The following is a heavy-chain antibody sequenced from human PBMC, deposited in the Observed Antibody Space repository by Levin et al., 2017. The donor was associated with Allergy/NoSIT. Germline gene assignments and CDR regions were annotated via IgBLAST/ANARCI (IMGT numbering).Heavy chain of an antibody. V-gene: IGHV3-30*04. CDR3: ARAGAPMQLWPNYYSYGMDV. CDR2: ISYDGSNK. D-gene: IGHD5-18*01. J-gene: IGHJ6*02. CDR1: GFTFSSDA. Sequence: GGSLRLSCAASGFTFSSDAIHWVRQAPGKGLEWVALISYDGSNKYFADSVKGRFTISRDNSKNSLYLHMDSLRPEDTAVYYCARAGAPMQLWPNYYSYGMDVWGQGTTVTVSS.